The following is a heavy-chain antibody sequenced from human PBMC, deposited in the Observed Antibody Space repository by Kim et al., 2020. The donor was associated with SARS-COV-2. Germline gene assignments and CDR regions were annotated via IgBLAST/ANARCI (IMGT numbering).Heavy chain of an antibody. J-gene: IGHJ4*02. CDR3: ANLDAAVPNLDC. V-gene: IGHV3-30*02. Sequence: KYYGNSVKGRFNISRDNSKHTMFLQMNSLRVEATAVYYCANLDAAVPNLDCWGQGTLVTVSS. D-gene: IGHD5-18*01.